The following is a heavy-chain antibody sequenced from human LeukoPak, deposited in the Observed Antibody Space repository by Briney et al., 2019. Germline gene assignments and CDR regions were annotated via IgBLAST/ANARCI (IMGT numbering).Heavy chain of an antibody. Sequence: SETLSLTCTVSGYSISSGYYWGWIRQPPGKGLEWIGSIYHSGSTYYNPSLKSRVTISVDTSKNQFSLKLSSVTAADTAVYYCARHRLTRLRYFDWSPNPDFDYWGQGTLVTVSS. CDR2: IYHSGST. D-gene: IGHD3-9*01. CDR3: ARHRLTRLRYFDWSPNPDFDY. J-gene: IGHJ4*02. V-gene: IGHV4-38-2*02. CDR1: GYSISSGYY.